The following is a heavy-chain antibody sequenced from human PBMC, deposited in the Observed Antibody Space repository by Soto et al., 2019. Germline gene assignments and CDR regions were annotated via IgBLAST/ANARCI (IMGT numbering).Heavy chain of an antibody. V-gene: IGHV3-30*18. J-gene: IGHJ6*02. D-gene: IGHD1-26*01. Sequence: RGSPRLSFAASGFTFSSYCMHWVRQAPGKGLEWVAVISYDGSNKYYADSVKGRFTISRDNSKNTLYLQMNSLRAEDTAVYYCAKDKGWELLHYYYGMDVWGQGTTVTVSS. CDR1: GFTFSSYC. CDR3: AKDKGWELLHYYYGMDV. CDR2: ISYDGSNK.